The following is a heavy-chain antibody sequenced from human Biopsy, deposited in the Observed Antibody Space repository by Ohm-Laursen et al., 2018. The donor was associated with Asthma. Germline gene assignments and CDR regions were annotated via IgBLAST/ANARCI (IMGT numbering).Heavy chain of an antibody. CDR2: TFFDGSNK. CDR3: ARGKTWGRSYYFDY. CDR1: GFTFHNYV. J-gene: IGHJ4*02. V-gene: IGHV3-30-3*01. D-gene: IGHD6-6*01. Sequence: SLRLSCTASGFTFHNYVMHWVRQAPGKGLEWVAGTFFDGSNKYYADSVKGRFTISRDNSKDTLYLQVNSLRGDDTAVYYCARGKTWGRSYYFDYWGQGTLATVSS.